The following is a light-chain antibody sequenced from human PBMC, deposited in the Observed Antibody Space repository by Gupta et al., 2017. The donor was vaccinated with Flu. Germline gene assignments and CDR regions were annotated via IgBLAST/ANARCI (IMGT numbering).Light chain of an antibody. CDR2: DIN. V-gene: IGLV7-46*01. J-gene: IGLJ3*02. CDR3: SLTYSGPWV. Sequence: AVVTQEPSLTVSPGGIVTLPCCSTTGAGTSGHYPPWFQQKPGHDPRILIYDINSTHAATPVRFSGSLGGGKAALTLSGAQPEDEEEYYCSLTYSGPWVFGGGTKLTVL. CDR1: TGAGTSGHY.